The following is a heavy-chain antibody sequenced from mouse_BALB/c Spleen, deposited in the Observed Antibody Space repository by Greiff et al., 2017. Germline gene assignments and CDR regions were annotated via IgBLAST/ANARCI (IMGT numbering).Heavy chain of an antibody. CDR2: IYPGDGDT. D-gene: IGHD1-1*01. CDR3: ARSTYGSSCDY. V-gene: IGHV1-82*01. Sequence: VQLLQSGPELVKPGASVKISCKASGYAFSSSWMNWVKQRPGQGLEWIGRIYPGDGDTNYNGKFKGKATLTADKSSSTAYMQLSSLTSVDSAVYVCARSTYGSSCDYWGQGTTLTVSA. CDR1: GYAFSSSW. J-gene: IGHJ2*01.